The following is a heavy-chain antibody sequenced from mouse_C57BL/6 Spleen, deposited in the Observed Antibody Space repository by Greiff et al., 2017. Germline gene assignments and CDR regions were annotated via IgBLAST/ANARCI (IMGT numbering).Heavy chain of an antibody. CDR3: ARGAGSSHFPMDY. CDR1: GYTFTSYD. D-gene: IGHD1-1*01. Sequence: VQVVESGPELVKPGASVKLSCKASGYTFTSYDINWVKQRPGQGLEWIGWIYPRDGSTKYNEKFKGKATLTVDTSSSTAYMELHSLTSEDSAVYFCARGAGSSHFPMDYWGQGTSVTVSS. J-gene: IGHJ4*01. V-gene: IGHV1-85*01. CDR2: IYPRDGST.